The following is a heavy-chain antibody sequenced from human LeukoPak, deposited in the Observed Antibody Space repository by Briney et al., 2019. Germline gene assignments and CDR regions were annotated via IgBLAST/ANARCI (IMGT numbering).Heavy chain of an antibody. CDR2: IYYSGST. CDR1: GGTISSSSYY. Sequence: KASETLSLTCTVSGGTISSSSYYWGWIRHPPRKGLEWIGSIYYSGSTYYNPSVKSRVTISVDTSKNQCSLKLSSVTAADTAVYYCARPAEIGVGVDYWGQGTLVTVSS. D-gene: IGHD3-3*01. CDR3: ARPAEIGVGVDY. J-gene: IGHJ4*02. V-gene: IGHV4-39*01.